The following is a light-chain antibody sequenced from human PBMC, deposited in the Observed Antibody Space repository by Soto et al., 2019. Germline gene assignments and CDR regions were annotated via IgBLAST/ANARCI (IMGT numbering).Light chain of an antibody. V-gene: IGKV3-15*01. J-gene: IGKJ2*01. CDR1: QSVSSN. CDR3: QQDNNWPPMYT. CDR2: GAS. Sequence: EIVMTQSPATLSVSPGERATLSCRASQSVSSNLAWYQQKPGQAPRLLIYGASTRATGIPARFSGSGSGTECTLTISSLQSEDFAVYYCQQDNNWPPMYTFGQGTKLEIK.